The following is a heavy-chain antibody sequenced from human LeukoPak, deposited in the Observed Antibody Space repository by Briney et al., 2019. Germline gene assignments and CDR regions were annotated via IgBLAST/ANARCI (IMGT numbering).Heavy chain of an antibody. J-gene: IGHJ5*02. CDR2: VYRGGHT. CDR1: GGSISSSSYY. Sequence: PSETLSLTCTVSGGSISSSSYYWGWIRQAPGKGLEWVSVVYRGGHTYYADSVKGRFSIFRDISKNTVYLQMNSLRAEDTAVYYCATFSYAGNAGGSAGSWGQGTLVTVSS. CDR3: ATFSYAGNAGGSAGS. V-gene: IGHV3-53*01. D-gene: IGHD4-23*01.